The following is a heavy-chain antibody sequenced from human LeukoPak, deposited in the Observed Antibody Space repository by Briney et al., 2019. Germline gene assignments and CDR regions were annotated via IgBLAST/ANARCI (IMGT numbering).Heavy chain of an antibody. Sequence: VASVKVSCKASGYTFTGYYMHWVRQAPGQGLEWMGWINPNSGGTNYAQKFQGRVTMTRDTSISTAYMKLSRLRSDDTAVYYCARDREYNWNREYNWFDPWGQGTLVTVSS. CDR1: GYTFTGYY. CDR3: ARDREYNWNREYNWFDP. CDR2: INPNSGGT. J-gene: IGHJ5*02. D-gene: IGHD1-20*01. V-gene: IGHV1-2*02.